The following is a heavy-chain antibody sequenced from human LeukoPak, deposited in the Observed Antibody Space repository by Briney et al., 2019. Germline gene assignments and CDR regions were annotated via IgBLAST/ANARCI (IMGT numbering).Heavy chain of an antibody. CDR2: ISASGETT. Sequence: GGSLTLSCAVSGLTLRSYVMRWVRQAPGEGLEWVSVISASGETTYYADSVKGRFSISRDNSKNTVHLQMNSLRAEDTAVYYCARHLAVGFRAFDIWGQGTMVTVST. CDR3: ARHLAVGFRAFDI. V-gene: IGHV3-23*01. CDR1: GLTLRSYV. J-gene: IGHJ3*02. D-gene: IGHD6-13*01.